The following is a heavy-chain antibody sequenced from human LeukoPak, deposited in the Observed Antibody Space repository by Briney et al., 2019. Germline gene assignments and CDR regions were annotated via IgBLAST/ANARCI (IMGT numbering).Heavy chain of an antibody. CDR1: GCTFTSYG. Sequence: GASVKVSCKASGCTFTSYGISWVRQAPGQGLEWMGWISAYNGNTNYAQKLQGRVTMTTDTSTSTAYMELRSLRSDDTAVYYCATLPAGSGSYLGAFDIWGQGTMVTVSS. V-gene: IGHV1-18*01. CDR3: ATLPAGSGSYLGAFDI. CDR2: ISAYNGNT. J-gene: IGHJ3*02. D-gene: IGHD3-10*01.